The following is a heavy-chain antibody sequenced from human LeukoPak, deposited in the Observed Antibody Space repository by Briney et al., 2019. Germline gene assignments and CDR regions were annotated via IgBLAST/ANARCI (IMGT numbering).Heavy chain of an antibody. CDR3: AIPPLSGTGSSRPLAGMDV. J-gene: IGHJ6*02. D-gene: IGHD3-10*01. Sequence: PGGSLRLSCAASGFTFSSYAMHWVRQAPGKGLEYVSAISSNGGSTYYANSVKGRFTISRDNARNSLYLQMNSLRAEDTAVYYCAIPPLSGTGSSRPLAGMDVWGQGTTVTVSS. CDR2: ISSNGGST. CDR1: GFTFSSYA. V-gene: IGHV3-64*01.